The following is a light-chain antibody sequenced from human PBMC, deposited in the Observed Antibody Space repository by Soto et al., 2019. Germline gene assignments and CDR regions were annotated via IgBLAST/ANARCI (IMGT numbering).Light chain of an antibody. CDR3: QQGHSSAIT. CDR2: DAS. Sequence: DIQMTQSPSSLSASVGDRVTITCQASQDISNYLNWYQQKPGKAPKLLIYDASSLQSGVPSRFSGSGSGTDFTLTINSLQPEDFATYYCQQGHSSAITVGQGTRLEIK. V-gene: IGKV1-39*01. CDR1: QDISNY. J-gene: IGKJ5*01.